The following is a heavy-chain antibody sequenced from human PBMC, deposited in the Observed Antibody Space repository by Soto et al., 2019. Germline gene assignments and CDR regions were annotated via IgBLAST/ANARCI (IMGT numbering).Heavy chain of an antibody. V-gene: IGHV1-18*01. D-gene: IGHD5-18*01. CDR1: GYTFITYG. J-gene: IGHJ4*02. CDR3: ALTAIDY. CDR2: ISAYNGNT. Sequence: QVQLVQSGAEVKKPGASVKVSCKASGYTFITYGINWVRQAPGQGLEWMGWISAYNGNTQYAQKFQGRVTMTRDTSPSTAYMELRSLRSDDTAVYYCALTAIDYWGQGTLVTVSS.